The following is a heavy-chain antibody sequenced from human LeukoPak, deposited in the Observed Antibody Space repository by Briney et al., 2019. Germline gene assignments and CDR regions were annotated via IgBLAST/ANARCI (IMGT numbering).Heavy chain of an antibody. D-gene: IGHD3-10*01. J-gene: IGHJ4*02. V-gene: IGHV3-23*01. CDR2: LRGDGET. Sequence: QPGGSLRLSCAASGFVFSSYAMSWVRQTPARGLEWVSSLRGDGETFYADSVKGRFTLSRDDSRNTVYLQLNNLRVEDTAIYYCAKASWVPDADAVWWGQGTLVTVSS. CDR3: AKASWVPDADAVW. CDR1: GFVFSSYA.